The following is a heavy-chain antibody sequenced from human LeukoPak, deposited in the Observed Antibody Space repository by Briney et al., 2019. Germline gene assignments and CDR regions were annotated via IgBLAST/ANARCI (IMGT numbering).Heavy chain of an antibody. CDR1: GFTFSSDW. CDR2: IKQDGSEK. J-gene: IGHJ4*02. Sequence: PGRSLRLSCAASGFTFSSDWMSWVRQAPGKGLEWVANIKQDGSEKYYVDSVKGRFTISRDNAKNSLYLQMNSLRAEDTAVYYCARAQQLVLDYWGQGTLVTVSS. V-gene: IGHV3-7*01. CDR3: ARAQQLVLDY. D-gene: IGHD6-13*01.